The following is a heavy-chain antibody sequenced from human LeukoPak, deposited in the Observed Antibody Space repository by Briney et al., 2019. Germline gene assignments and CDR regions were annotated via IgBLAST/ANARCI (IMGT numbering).Heavy chain of an antibody. Sequence: PGGSLRLSCAASGFTFNNYGMHWVRQAPGKGLEWVTFTSYHGNDQYYADSVKGRFIISRDNSKNTLYLQINSLTIEDTAVYHCAKDVSTGWSFDYWGQGALVTVSS. D-gene: IGHD6-19*01. J-gene: IGHJ4*02. V-gene: IGHV3-30*02. CDR3: AKDVSTGWSFDY. CDR1: GFTFNNYG. CDR2: TSYHGNDQ.